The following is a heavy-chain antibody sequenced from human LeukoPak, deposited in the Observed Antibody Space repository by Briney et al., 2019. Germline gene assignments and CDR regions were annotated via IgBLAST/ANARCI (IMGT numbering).Heavy chain of an antibody. Sequence: GGSLTLSCAVSGFSVTNNYMSWVRHAPGKGLEWVSVFYVGGATYYADSVKGRFTISRDNSENTLYLQMKSLRAEDTAVYYCARGDGYNFFDYWGQGTLVTVSS. CDR3: ARGDGYNFFDY. D-gene: IGHD5-24*01. CDR2: FYVGGAT. V-gene: IGHV3-53*01. CDR1: GFSVTNNY. J-gene: IGHJ4*02.